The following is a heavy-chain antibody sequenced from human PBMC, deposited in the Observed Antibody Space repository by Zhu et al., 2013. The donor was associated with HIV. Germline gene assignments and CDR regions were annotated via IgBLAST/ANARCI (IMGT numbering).Heavy chain of an antibody. CDR3: ARVGSHYYDSSGYYYSGRYFDY. D-gene: IGHD3-22*01. CDR2: ISAYNGNT. V-gene: IGHV1-18*01. Sequence: QVQLVQSGAEVKKPGASVKVSCKASGYTFTSYGISWVRQAPGQGLEWMGWISAYNGNTNYAQKLQGRVTMTTDTSTTTAYMELRSLRSDDTAVYYCARVGSHYYDSSGYYYSGRYFDYWGQGTLVIVSS. J-gene: IGHJ4*02. CDR1: GYTFTSYG.